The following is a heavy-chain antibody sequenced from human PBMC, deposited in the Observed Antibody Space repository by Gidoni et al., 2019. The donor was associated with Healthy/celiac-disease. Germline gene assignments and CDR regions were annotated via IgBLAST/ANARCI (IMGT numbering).Heavy chain of an antibody. CDR1: GGSISSYY. Sequence: QVQLQESGPGLVKPSETLSLTCTVSGGSISSYYWSWIRQPPGKGLEWIGYIYYSGSTNYNPSLKSRVTISVDTSKNQFSLKLSSVTAADTAVYYCAREYVDTAMDTGAFDYWGQGTLVTVSS. J-gene: IGHJ4*02. V-gene: IGHV4-59*01. CDR3: AREYVDTAMDTGAFDY. D-gene: IGHD5-18*01. CDR2: IYYSGST.